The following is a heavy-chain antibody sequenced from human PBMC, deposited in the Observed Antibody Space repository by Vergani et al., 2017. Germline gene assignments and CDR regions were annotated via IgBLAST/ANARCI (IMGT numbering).Heavy chain of an antibody. J-gene: IGHJ5*02. CDR1: GGSFSGYY. CDR3: ARHVFDGQEAWFDP. D-gene: IGHD3-9*01. Sequence: QVQLQQWGAGLLKPSETLSLTCAVYGGSFSGYYWTWIRQPPGKGLEWIGEINHSGSTNYNPSLKSRGTISVDTSKNQFSLKLSSVTAADTAVYYCARHVFDGQEAWFDPWGQGTLVTVSS. CDR2: INHSGST. V-gene: IGHV4-34*01.